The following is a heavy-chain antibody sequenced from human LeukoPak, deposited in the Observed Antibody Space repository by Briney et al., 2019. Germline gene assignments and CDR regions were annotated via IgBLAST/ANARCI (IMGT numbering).Heavy chain of an antibody. Sequence: RRASVKVSCKASGYTFTSFYMHWVRQAPEQGLEWMGIINPSGGRTSYAQKFQGRVTMTRDMSTSTVYMELSSLRSDDMAVYYCARVIVGATWGYYYMDVWGKGTTVTISS. D-gene: IGHD1-26*01. CDR1: GYTFTSFY. CDR2: INPSGGRT. J-gene: IGHJ6*03. V-gene: IGHV1-46*01. CDR3: ARVIVGATWGYYYMDV.